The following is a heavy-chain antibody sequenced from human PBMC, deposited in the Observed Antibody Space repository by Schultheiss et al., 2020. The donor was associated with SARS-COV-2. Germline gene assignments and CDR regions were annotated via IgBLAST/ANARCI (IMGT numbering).Heavy chain of an antibody. J-gene: IGHJ4*02. CDR3: ARVDRIVGATRMGHYFDY. V-gene: IGHV4-59*08. CDR2: IYYSGST. CDR1: GGSISSYY. D-gene: IGHD1-26*01. Sequence: SETLSLTCTVSGGSISSYYWSWIRQPPGKGLEWIGYIYYSGSTNYNPSLKSRVTISVDTSKNQFSLKLSSVTAADTAVYYCARVDRIVGATRMGHYFDYWGQGTLVTVSS.